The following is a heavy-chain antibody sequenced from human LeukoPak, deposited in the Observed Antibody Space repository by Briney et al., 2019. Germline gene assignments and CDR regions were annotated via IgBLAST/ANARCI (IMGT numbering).Heavy chain of an antibody. J-gene: IGHJ4*02. CDR2: IYSGGSS. CDR1: GXTVSSNY. V-gene: IGHV3-66*01. CDR3: ARDLDY. Sequence: GGSLRLSCAASGXTVSSNYMNWVRQPPGKGLEWVSVIYSGGSSYYADSVKGRFAISRDNSKNTLYLQMNSLRAEDTALYYCARDLDYWGQGTLVTVSS.